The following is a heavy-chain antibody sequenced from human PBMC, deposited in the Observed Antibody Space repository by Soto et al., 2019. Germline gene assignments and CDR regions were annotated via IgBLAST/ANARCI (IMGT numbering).Heavy chain of an antibody. J-gene: IGHJ4*02. Sequence: EVQLLESGGGLVQPGGSLRLSCAASGFTISNYAMGWVRQAPGKGLEWVSSLSGSGDNTYYADSVKGRVTISRDNSXXHSKNTLYLQMNSLRAEDTAVYYCTSSRGWYTFDYWGQGTLVTVSS. CDR3: TSSRGWYTFDY. CDR2: LSGSGDNT. V-gene: IGHV3-23*01. D-gene: IGHD6-19*01. CDR1: GFTISNYA.